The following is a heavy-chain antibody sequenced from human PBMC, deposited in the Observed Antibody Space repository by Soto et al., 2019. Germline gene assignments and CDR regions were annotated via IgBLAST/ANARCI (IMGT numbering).Heavy chain of an antibody. D-gene: IGHD4-17*01. CDR2: ISYDGSNK. CDR3: AKPTTVHLDAFDI. J-gene: IGHJ3*02. Sequence: VQLVESGGGVVQPGRSLRLSCAASGFTFSSYGMHWVRQAPGKGLEWVAVISYDGSNKYYADSVKGRFTISRDNSKNTLYLQMDSLRAEDTAVYYCAKPTTVHLDAFDIWGQGTMVTVSS. CDR1: GFTFSSYG. V-gene: IGHV3-30*18.